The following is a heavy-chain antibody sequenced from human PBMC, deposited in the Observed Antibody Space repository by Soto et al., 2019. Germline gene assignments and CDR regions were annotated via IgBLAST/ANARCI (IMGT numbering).Heavy chain of an antibody. CDR1: GFTFSSYG. V-gene: IGHV3-33*01. CDR2: IWYDGSNK. Sequence: GGSLRLSCAASGFTFSSYGMHWVRQAPGKGLEWVAVIWYDGSNKYYADSVKGRFTISRDNSKNTLYLQMNSLRAEDTAVYYCARGGRGVYAMSRGMDVWGQGTTVTVSS. D-gene: IGHD2-8*01. J-gene: IGHJ6*02. CDR3: ARGGRGVYAMSRGMDV.